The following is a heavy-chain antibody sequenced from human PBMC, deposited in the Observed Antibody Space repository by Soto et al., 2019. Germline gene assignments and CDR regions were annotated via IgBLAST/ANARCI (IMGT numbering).Heavy chain of an antibody. V-gene: IGHV3-53*01. Sequence: LRLYCAASGFTVSSNYMSWVRQAPGKGLEWVSVIYSGGSTYYADSVKGRFTISRDNSKNTLYLQMNSLRAEDTAVYYCARAKGYSYGSGYWGQGTLVTVSS. CDR3: ARAKGYSYGSGY. J-gene: IGHJ4*02. D-gene: IGHD5-18*01. CDR1: GFTVSSNY. CDR2: IYSGGST.